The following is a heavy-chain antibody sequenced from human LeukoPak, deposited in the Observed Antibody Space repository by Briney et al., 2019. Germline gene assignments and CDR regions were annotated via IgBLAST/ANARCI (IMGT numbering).Heavy chain of an antibody. CDR2: INTNTGNP. D-gene: IGHD5-24*01. V-gene: IGHV7-4-1*02. CDR3: ARDRPQTTRWLQPRTFDY. J-gene: IGHJ4*02. CDR1: GYTFTSYA. Sequence: ASVKVSCKASGYTFTSYAMNWVRQAPGQGLEWMGWINTNTGNPTYAQGFTGRFVFSLDTSVSTAYLQISSLKAEDTVVYYCARDRPQTTRWLQPRTFDYWGQGTLVTVSS.